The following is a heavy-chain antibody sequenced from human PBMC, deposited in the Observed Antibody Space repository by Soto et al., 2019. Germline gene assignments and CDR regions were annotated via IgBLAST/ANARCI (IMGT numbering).Heavy chain of an antibody. CDR3: AKNAMSTVTRRGQYFDS. J-gene: IGHJ4*02. Sequence: GGSLRLSCAASGCTFNTYAMRWVRQAPGEGLEWVSGIGGGTGATYNADSVKGRFIISRDNSKNTLYLQMNNLRVEDTAVYYCAKNAMSTVTRRGQYFDSWGQGTLVTVSS. D-gene: IGHD4-17*01. CDR1: GCTFNTYA. V-gene: IGHV3-23*01. CDR2: IGGGTGAT.